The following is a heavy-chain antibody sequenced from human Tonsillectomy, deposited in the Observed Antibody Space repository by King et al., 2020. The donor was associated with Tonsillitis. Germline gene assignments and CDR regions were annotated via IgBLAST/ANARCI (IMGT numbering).Heavy chain of an antibody. Sequence: VQLVESGGGLVQPGGSLRLSCAASGFTFSSYAMSWVRQAPGKGLEWVSTISDSGGNTHYADSVKGRFTTSRDNSKNTVYLQMNSLRVEDTAVYYCAKDVGPSPFFDYWGQGTLVTVSS. CDR1: GFTFSSYA. CDR3: AKDVGPSPFFDY. J-gene: IGHJ4*02. D-gene: IGHD1-26*01. CDR2: ISDSGGNT. V-gene: IGHV3-23*04.